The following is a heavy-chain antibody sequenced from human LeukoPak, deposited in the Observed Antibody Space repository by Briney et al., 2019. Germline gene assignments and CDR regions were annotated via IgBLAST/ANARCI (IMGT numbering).Heavy chain of an antibody. CDR2: IGTSGNTI. CDR3: ARDQWLDY. Sequence: GGSLRLSCAASGFTFSGYIMNWVRQAPGKGLEWVSFIGTSGNTIYYADSVKGRFTVSRVNAKNSLYLQMNSLRVEDTAVYYCARDQWLDYCGQGTLVTVSS. CDR1: GFTFSGYI. J-gene: IGHJ4*02. V-gene: IGHV3-48*01. D-gene: IGHD6-19*01.